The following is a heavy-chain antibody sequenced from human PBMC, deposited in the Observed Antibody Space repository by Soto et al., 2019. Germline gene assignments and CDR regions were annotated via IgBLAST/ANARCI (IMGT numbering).Heavy chain of an antibody. J-gene: IGHJ6*02. D-gene: IGHD3-22*01. CDR3: ARDYYDSSGEMVDYGMDI. CDR2: ISSSSSTI. CDR1: GFTFSSYS. V-gene: IGHV3-48*01. Sequence: PGGSLRLSCTASGFTFSSYSMNWVRQAPGKGLEWVSYISSSSSTIYYADSVKGRFTISRDNAKNSLYLQMNSLRAEDTAVYYCARDYYDSSGEMVDYGMDIWGQGTTVTVS.